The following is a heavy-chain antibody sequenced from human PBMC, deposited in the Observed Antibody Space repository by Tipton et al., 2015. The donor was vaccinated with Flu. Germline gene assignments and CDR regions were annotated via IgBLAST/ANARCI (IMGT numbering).Heavy chain of an antibody. V-gene: IGHV4-39*01. J-gene: IGHJ4*02. CDR1: GGSIISSSYY. Sequence: LRLSCTVSGGSIISSSYYWDWIRQPPGRGLEWIGSIFYSGNTWYSPSLTSRVTISVDTSKNQFSLKLSSVTAADTAMFYCARLSFYDVDLKNFYFDYWGQGTLVTVSS. D-gene: IGHD3-10*02. CDR3: ARLSFYDVDLKNFYFDY. CDR2: IFYSGNT.